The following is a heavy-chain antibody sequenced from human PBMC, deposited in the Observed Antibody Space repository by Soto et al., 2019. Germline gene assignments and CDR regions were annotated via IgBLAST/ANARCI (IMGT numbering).Heavy chain of an antibody. CDR3: ARAPGGVTMIVVVISRPFFDY. Sequence: GGSLRLSCAASGFTFSSYAMSWGRQAPGKGLEWVSAISGSGGSTYYADSVKGRFTISRDNSKNTLYLQMNSLRAEDMAVYYCARAPGGVTMIVVVISRPFFDYWGQGTLVTVSS. V-gene: IGHV3-23*01. CDR1: GFTFSSYA. D-gene: IGHD3-22*01. J-gene: IGHJ4*02. CDR2: ISGSGGST.